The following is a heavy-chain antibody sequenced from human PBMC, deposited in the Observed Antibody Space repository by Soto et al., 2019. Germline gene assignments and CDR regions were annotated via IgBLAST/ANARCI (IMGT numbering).Heavy chain of an antibody. CDR1: GGSFSSYY. Sequence: QVQLQQWGAGLLKPSETLSLTCDVYGGSFSSYYWNWIRQPPGKGLEWLGEINHSGSTNYNPSLKSRVTISLDTSKTQFSLKLTSVTAADTAVYYCANVPALYYYYGMDVWGQGTTVTVSS. CDR3: ANVPALYYYYGMDV. CDR2: INHSGST. D-gene: IGHD6-6*01. V-gene: IGHV4-34*01. J-gene: IGHJ6*02.